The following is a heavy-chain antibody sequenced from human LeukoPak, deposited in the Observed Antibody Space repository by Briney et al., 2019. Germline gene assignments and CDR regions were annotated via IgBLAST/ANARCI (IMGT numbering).Heavy chain of an antibody. D-gene: IGHD6-19*01. V-gene: IGHV3-48*03. CDR2: ISSSGDTI. CDR3: ARSSGWGFDY. Sequence: GGSLRLSCAASGFTFSTYEMDWVRQAPGKGLEWVSYISSSGDTIYYADSVKGRFTISRDNAKNSLYLQMNSLRAEDTAVYYCARSSGWGFDYWGQGTLVTVSS. CDR1: GFTFSTYE. J-gene: IGHJ4*02.